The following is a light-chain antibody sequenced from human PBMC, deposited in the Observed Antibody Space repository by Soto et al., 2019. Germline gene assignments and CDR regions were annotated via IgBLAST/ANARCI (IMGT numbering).Light chain of an antibody. CDR1: QSIRSY. Sequence: DIQLTQSPSSLSVSVGDKVTITCRASQSIRSYLNWVQQKPGKAPKLLIYDASSLQTGVPSRFSGSGSGTDFSLTISSLQPEDFATYYCQQSYSTPPWTFGQGTKVDIK. CDR2: DAS. V-gene: IGKV1-39*01. CDR3: QQSYSTPPWT. J-gene: IGKJ1*01.